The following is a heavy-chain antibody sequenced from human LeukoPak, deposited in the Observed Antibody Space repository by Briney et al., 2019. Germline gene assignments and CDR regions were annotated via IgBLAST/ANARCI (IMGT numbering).Heavy chain of an antibody. Sequence: SETLSLTCAVYGGSFSGYYWSWIRQPPGKGLEWIGEINHSGSTNYNPSLKRRVTISVDKSKNQFSLKLSSVPDADTAVYYCARSSESYDSSGYYSYYFDYWGQGTLVTVSS. J-gene: IGHJ4*02. CDR1: GGSFSGYY. V-gene: IGHV4-34*01. CDR2: INHSGST. D-gene: IGHD3-22*01. CDR3: ARSSESYDSSGYYSYYFDY.